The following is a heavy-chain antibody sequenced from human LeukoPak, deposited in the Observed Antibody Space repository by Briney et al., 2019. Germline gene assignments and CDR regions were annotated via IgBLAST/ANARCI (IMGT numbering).Heavy chain of an antibody. CDR1: GGSFSGYY. CDR2: INHSGST. CDR3: AGVDYYDSSGLYYFDY. J-gene: IGHJ4*02. V-gene: IGHV4-34*01. Sequence: LKPSETLSLTCAVYGGSFSGYYWSWIRQPPGKGLEWIGEINHSGSTNYNPSLKSRVTISVDTSKNQFSLKLSSVTTADTAVYYCAGVDYYDSSGLYYFDYWGQGILVTVSS. D-gene: IGHD3-22*01.